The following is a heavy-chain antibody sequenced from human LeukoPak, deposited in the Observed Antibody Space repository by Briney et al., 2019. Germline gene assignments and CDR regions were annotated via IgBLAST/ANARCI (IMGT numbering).Heavy chain of an antibody. D-gene: IGHD3-22*01. V-gene: IGHV4-4*07. CDR3: ARDRGHYDSSGYLFDY. CDR1: GGSISSYY. Sequence: SSETLSLTCTVSGGSISSYYWSWIRQPAGKGLEWIGRLYTSGSTNYNPSLKSRDTMSIDTSKNQFSLKLSSVTAADTAVYYCARDRGHYDSSGYLFDYWGQGTLVTVSS. CDR2: LYTSGST. J-gene: IGHJ4*02.